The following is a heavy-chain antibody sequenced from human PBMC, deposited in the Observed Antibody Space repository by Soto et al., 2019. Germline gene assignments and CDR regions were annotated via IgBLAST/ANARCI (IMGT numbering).Heavy chain of an antibody. Sequence: GGSLRLSCAASGFTFSSYAMTWVRQAPGKGLEWVSAISGSDGSTYYADSVKGRFTISRDNSKNTLYLQMNSLRAEDTAVYYCAKYSGSYYYCRMDVWGQGTTVTVSS. J-gene: IGHJ6*02. CDR1: GFTFSSYA. CDR2: ISGSDGST. V-gene: IGHV3-23*01. D-gene: IGHD1-26*01. CDR3: AKYSGSYYYCRMDV.